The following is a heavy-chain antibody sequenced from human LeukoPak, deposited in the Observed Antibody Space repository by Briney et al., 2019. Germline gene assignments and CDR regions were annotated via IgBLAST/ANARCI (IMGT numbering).Heavy chain of an antibody. Sequence: PGGSLRLSCAASGFTFSSYWTHWVRQAPGKGLVWVSRINSDGSSTNYADSVKGRFTISRDNAKNTLYLQMNSLRAEDTAVYYCARSSGYGGNRGLGSLAFDIWGQGTMVIVSS. CDR3: ARSSGYGGNRGLGSLAFDI. D-gene: IGHD4-23*01. J-gene: IGHJ3*02. CDR1: GFTFSSYW. CDR2: INSDGSST. V-gene: IGHV3-74*01.